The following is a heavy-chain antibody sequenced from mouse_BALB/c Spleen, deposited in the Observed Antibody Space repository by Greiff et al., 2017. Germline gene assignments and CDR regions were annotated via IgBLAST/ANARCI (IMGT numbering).Heavy chain of an antibody. J-gene: IGHJ2*01. D-gene: IGHD1-1*01. CDR2: IWTGGGT. Sequence: VQLQQSGPGLVAPSQSLSITCTVSGFSLTSYDISWIRQPPGKGLEWLGVIWTGGGTNYNSAFMSRLSISKDNSKSQVFLKMNSLQTDDTAIYYCVRGSSSFDYWGQGTTLTVSS. CDR1: GFSLTSYD. V-gene: IGHV2-9-2*01. CDR3: VRGSSSFDY.